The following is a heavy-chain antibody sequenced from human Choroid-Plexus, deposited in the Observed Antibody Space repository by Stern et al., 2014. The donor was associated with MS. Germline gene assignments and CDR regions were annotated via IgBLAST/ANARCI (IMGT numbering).Heavy chain of an antibody. CDR3: AKDRQYLTYFFDH. D-gene: IGHD2/OR15-2a*01. J-gene: IGHJ5*02. V-gene: IGHV3-30*18. Sequence: MQLVESGGGVVQPGRPLRLSCVASGFTFGSCAMHWVRQAPGKGLEWVGGVSHDGSYKYCADSVKGRFTISRDNSQNTLYMQMSSLRPEDTAVYYCAKDRQYLTYFFDHWGQGSLVTVSS. CDR2: VSHDGSYK. CDR1: GFTFGSCA.